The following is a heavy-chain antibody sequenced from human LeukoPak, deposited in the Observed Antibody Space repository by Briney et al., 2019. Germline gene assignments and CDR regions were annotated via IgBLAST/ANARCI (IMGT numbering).Heavy chain of an antibody. CDR2: ISGSGGNT. V-gene: IGHV3-23*01. CDR1: GFTFSSYA. CDR3: ANGMFLPYFDY. J-gene: IGHJ4*02. Sequence: GGSLRLSCATSGFTFSSYAMSWVRQAPGKGLEWVSVISGSGGNTHYTDPVKGRFTISRDNSKNTLYLQMNSLRAEDTAVYYCANGMFLPYFDYWGQGTLVTVSS. D-gene: IGHD3-10*02.